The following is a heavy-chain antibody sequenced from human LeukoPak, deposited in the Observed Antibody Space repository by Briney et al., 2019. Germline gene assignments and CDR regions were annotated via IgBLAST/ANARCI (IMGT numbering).Heavy chain of an antibody. V-gene: IGHV4-4*02. Sequence: PSGTLSLTCAVSGGSISSSNWWSWVRQPPGKGLEWIGEIYHSGSTNYNPSLKSRVTISVDTSKNQFSLKLSSVTAADTAVYYCARQTVTTPGRGLFDYWGQGTLVTVSS. CDR2: IYHSGST. J-gene: IGHJ4*02. D-gene: IGHD4-17*01. CDR1: GGSISSSNW. CDR3: ARQTVTTPGRGLFDY.